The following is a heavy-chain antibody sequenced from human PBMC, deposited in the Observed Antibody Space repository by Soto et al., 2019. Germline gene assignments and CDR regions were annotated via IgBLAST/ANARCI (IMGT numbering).Heavy chain of an antibody. CDR2: INAGNGNT. CDR1: GYTFTSCA. V-gene: IGHV1-3*01. D-gene: IGHD4-4*01. J-gene: IGHJ2*01. Sequence: ASVKVYCKASGYTFTSCARHWVRQAPGQRLEWMGWINAGNGNTKYSQKFQGRVTITRDTSASTAYMELSSLRSEDTAVYYCAREGLTTVTTERYFDLWGRGTLVTVSS. CDR3: AREGLTTVTTERYFDL.